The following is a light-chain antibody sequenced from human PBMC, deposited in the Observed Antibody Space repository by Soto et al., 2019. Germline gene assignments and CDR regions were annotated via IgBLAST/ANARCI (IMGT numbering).Light chain of an antibody. Sequence: DIVMTQSPLSLPVTPGEPASISCRSSQSLLHSNGYNYLDWFLQKQGQSPQLLIFLGSNRASGVPDRFSGSGSGTDFTLKISRVEADDVGVYYCMQALQTPPTFVQGTRLEMK. CDR3: MQALQTPPT. J-gene: IGKJ5*01. CDR2: LGS. V-gene: IGKV2-28*01. CDR1: QSLLHSNGYNY.